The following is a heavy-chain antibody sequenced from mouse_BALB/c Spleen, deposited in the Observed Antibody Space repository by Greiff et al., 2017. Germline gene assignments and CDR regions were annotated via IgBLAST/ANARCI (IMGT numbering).Heavy chain of an antibody. CDR2: ISSGSSTI. CDR1: GFTFSSFG. Sequence: EVHLVESGGGLVQPGGSRKLSCAASGFTFSSFGMHWVRQAPEKGLEWVAYISSGSSTIYYADTVKGRFTISRDNPKNTLFLQMTSLRSEDTAMYYCARHGVTTVVATRDYYAMDYWGQGTSVTVSS. D-gene: IGHD1-1*01. CDR3: ARHGVTTVVATRDYYAMDY. V-gene: IGHV5-17*02. J-gene: IGHJ4*01.